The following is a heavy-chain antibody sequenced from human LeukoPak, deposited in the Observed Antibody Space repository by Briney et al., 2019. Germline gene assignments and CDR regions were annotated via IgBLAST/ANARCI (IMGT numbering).Heavy chain of an antibody. J-gene: IGHJ6*02. CDR3: ARVLWLVPDRYYYYGMDV. Sequence: SETLSLTCAVYGGSFSGYYWSWIRQPPGKGLEWIGEINLSGSTNYNPPLKSRVTISVDTSKNQFSLKLSSVTAADTAVYYCARVLWLVPDRYYYYGMDVWGQGTTVTVSS. V-gene: IGHV4-34*01. D-gene: IGHD6-19*01. CDR2: INLSGST. CDR1: GGSFSGYY.